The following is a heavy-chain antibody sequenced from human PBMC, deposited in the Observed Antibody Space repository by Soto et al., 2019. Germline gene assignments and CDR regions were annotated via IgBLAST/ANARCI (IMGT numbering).Heavy chain of an antibody. CDR2: IYYSGST. V-gene: IGHV4-39*01. CDR3: ARSIGIAAATDAFDI. D-gene: IGHD6-13*01. CDR1: GGSISSSSYY. Sequence: QLQLQESGPGLVKPSETLSLTCTVSGGSISSSSYYWGWIRQPPGKGLEWIGSIYYSGSTYYNPSLKSRVTLSVDTSKNRFSLKLSSVTAADTAVYYCARSIGIAAATDAFDIWGQGTMVTVSS. J-gene: IGHJ3*02.